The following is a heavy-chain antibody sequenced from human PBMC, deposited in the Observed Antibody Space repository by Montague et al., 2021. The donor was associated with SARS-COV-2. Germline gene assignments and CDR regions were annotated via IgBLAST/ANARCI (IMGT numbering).Heavy chain of an antibody. V-gene: IGHV4-61*01. D-gene: IGHD3-10*01. CDR1: GVSVSNRYTH. J-gene: IGHJ5*02. CDR3: ATYWQGGSGRGS. CDR2: IDYGGSP. Sequence: SETLSLTCTVSGVSVSNRYTHWSWIRQSPGKGLEWIGHIDYGGSPNYSPSLHSRVTIALDTYKNQLSLRLDSATAADTAFYYCATYWQGGSGRGSWGQGTLVTVSS.